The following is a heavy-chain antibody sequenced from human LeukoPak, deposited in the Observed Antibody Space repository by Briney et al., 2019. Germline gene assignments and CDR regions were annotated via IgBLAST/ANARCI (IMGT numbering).Heavy chain of an antibody. V-gene: IGHV3-33*01. Sequence: PGGSLRLSCAASGFTFSSYGMHWVRQAPGKGLEWVAVIWYDGSNKYYADSVKGRFTISRDNSKNTLYLQMNSLRAEDTAVYYCAREGYYDSSGYSSGAFDIWGQGTMVTVSS. CDR1: GFTFSSYG. CDR2: IWYDGSNK. D-gene: IGHD3-22*01. J-gene: IGHJ3*02. CDR3: AREGYYDSSGYSSGAFDI.